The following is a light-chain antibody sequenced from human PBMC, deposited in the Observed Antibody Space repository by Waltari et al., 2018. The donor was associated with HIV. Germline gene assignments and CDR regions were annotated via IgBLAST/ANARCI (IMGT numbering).Light chain of an antibody. CDR3: VSYAGSNTVI. CDR2: EVT. J-gene: IGLJ2*01. Sequence: QSALTQPPSASGSPGQSVTIPCTGTSSDIGGYNYVSWYQQHPGKAPNLIIYEVTKRPSGLPNRFSGSKSGNTASLTVSGLQAEDEADYYCVSYAGSNTVIFGGGTKLTVL. CDR1: SSDIGGYNY. V-gene: IGLV2-8*01.